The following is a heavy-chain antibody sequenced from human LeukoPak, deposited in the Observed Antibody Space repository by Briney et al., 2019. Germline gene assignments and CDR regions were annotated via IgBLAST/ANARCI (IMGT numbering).Heavy chain of an antibody. J-gene: IGHJ4*02. CDR1: GYTFTDYD. CDR3: VREGRGPQTDY. CDR2: IDPKSGGT. D-gene: IGHD3-10*01. Sequence: ASVKVSCKASGYTFTDYDMHWVRQAPGQGLEWMGWIDPKSGGTNYAQKFQGRVTMTRDTSISTAYMEVSRVRSDDTAVYYCVREGRGPQTDYWGQGALVTVSS. V-gene: IGHV1-2*02.